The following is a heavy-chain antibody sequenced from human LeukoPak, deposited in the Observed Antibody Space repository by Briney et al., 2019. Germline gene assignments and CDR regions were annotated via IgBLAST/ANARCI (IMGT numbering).Heavy chain of an antibody. J-gene: IGHJ4*02. CDR3: ARLGYYDYVWGSLEYYFDY. CDR1: GGSISSYY. V-gene: IGHV4-4*07. CDR2: IYTSGST. D-gene: IGHD3-16*01. Sequence: PSETLSLTCTISGGSISSYYWSWIRQPAGKGLEWIGRIYTSGSTNYNPSLKSRVTMSVDTSKNQFSLKLSSVTAADTAVYYCARLGYYDYVWGSLEYYFDYWGQGTLVTVSS.